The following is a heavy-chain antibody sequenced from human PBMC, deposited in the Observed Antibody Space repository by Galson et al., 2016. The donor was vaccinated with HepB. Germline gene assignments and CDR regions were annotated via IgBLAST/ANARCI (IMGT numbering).Heavy chain of an antibody. V-gene: IGHV1-24*01. CDR3: ATDWNLDY. CDR1: GSTLTESS. J-gene: IGHJ4*02. D-gene: IGHD1-1*01. CDR2: FDPEENET. Sequence: SVKVSCKVSGSTLTESSVHWVRQAPGKGLEWMGGFDPEENETVYAHKFQGRVIVTEDTSTETAFMELRSLTSEDTAVYYWATDWNLDYWGQGTLVSVSS.